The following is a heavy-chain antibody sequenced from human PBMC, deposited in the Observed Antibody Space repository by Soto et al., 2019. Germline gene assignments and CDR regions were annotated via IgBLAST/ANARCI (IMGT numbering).Heavy chain of an antibody. CDR3: AKSVGSSSYYYYYGMDV. D-gene: IGHD6-13*01. V-gene: IGHV3-30*18. Sequence: QVQLVESGGGVVQPGRSLRLSCAASGFTFSSYGMHWVRQAPGKGLEWVEVISYDGSNKYYADSVKGRFTISRDNSKNTLYLQMNSLRAEDTAVYYCAKSVGSSSYYYYYGMDVWGQGTTVTVSS. CDR1: GFTFSSYG. CDR2: ISYDGSNK. J-gene: IGHJ6*02.